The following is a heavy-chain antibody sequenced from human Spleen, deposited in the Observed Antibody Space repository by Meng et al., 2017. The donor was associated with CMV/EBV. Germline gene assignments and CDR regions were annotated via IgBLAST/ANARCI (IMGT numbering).Heavy chain of an antibody. Sequence: GGSLRLSCAASGFTFSSYAMHWVRQAPGKGLEWVAVISYDGSNKYYADSVQGRFTISRDNSKNTLYLQMNSLRAEDTAVYYCAKDYGGWHLDYWGQGTLVTVSS. CDR3: AKDYGGWHLDY. CDR2: ISYDGSNK. D-gene: IGHD4-23*01. CDR1: GFTFSSYA. J-gene: IGHJ4*02. V-gene: IGHV3-30*04.